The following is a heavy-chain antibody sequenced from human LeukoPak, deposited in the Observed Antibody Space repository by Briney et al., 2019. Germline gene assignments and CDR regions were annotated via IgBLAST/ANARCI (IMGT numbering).Heavy chain of an antibody. J-gene: IGHJ5*02. CDR3: AKDEIKYGGSAWFDP. V-gene: IGHV3-23*01. CDR2: ISGSGGST. D-gene: IGHD4-23*01. Sequence: PGGSLRLSCAASGFTFSSYAMSWVRQAPGKGLEWVSAISGSGGSTYYADSVKGRFTISRDNSKNTLYLQMNSLRAEDTAVYYCAKDEIKYGGSAWFDPWGQGTLVTVSS. CDR1: GFTFSSYA.